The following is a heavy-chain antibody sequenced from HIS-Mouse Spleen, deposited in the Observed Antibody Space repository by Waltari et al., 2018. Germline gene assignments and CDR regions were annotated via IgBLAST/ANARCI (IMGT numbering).Heavy chain of an antibody. J-gene: IGHJ4*02. D-gene: IGHD7-27*01. V-gene: IGHV3-66*01. CDR3: ARSNWYFDY. Sequence: EVQLVESGGGLVQPGGSLRFSCSSSGFTVSSNYMSWVRQAPGKGLEWVSVIYSGGSTYYADSVKGRFTISRDNSKNTLYLQLNSLRAEDTAVYYCARSNWYFDYWGQGTLVTVSS. CDR2: IYSGGST. CDR1: GFTVSSNY.